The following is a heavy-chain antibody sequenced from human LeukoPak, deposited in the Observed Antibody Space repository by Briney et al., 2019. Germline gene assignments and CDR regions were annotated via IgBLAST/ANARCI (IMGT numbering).Heavy chain of an antibody. CDR1: GFTFSGSW. D-gene: IGHD3/OR15-3a*01. V-gene: IGHV3-74*01. J-gene: IGHJ4*02. CDR3: ARAGPNWRIDF. CDR2: INNDGSST. Sequence: AGSLTLSCAASGFTFSGSWIHWVRHVQGPGLLRVSLINNDGSSTTYADSVQGRFTISRDNAGNTVYLQMNSLRVDDTATYYCARAGPNWRIDFWGQGTLVTVSS.